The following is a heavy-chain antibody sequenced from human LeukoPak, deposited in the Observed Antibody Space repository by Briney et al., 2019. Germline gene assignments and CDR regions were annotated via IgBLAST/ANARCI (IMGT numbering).Heavy chain of an antibody. CDR2: INSDGSST. J-gene: IGHJ4*02. D-gene: IGHD1-7*01. CDR1: GFPFSIYW. CDR3: ARENWNYDY. V-gene: IGHV3-74*01. Sequence: HPGGSLRLSCAASGFPFSIYWMHWVRQAPGKALVWVSRINSDGSSTSYADSVKGRFTISRDNAKNTLYLQLNSLRAEDTAVYYCARENWNYDYWGQGTLVTVSS.